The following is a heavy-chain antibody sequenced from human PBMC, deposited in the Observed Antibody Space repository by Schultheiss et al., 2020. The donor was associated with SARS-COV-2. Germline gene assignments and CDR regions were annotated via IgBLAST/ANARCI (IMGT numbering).Heavy chain of an antibody. CDR3: ATKARTTTSAGWFDP. V-gene: IGHV4-4*07. D-gene: IGHD1/OR15-1a*01. J-gene: IGHJ5*02. CDR2: MYNSGST. CDR1: GGSISSYY. Sequence: SETLSLTCTVSGGSISSYYWSWIRQPAGKGLEWIGSMYNSGSTYYNPSLKSRVTISVDTSKNQFSLKLSSVTAADTAIYYCATKARTTTSAGWFDPWGPGTLVTVSS.